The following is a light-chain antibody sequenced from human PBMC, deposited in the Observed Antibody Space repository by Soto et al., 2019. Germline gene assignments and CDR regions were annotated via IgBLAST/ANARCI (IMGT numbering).Light chain of an antibody. J-gene: IGLJ1*01. CDR3: CSYAGSSTNYV. Sequence: QSALTQPASVSGSPGQSITISCTGTSSDVGSHNLVSWYQQHPGKAPKLMIYEVSKRPSGVSNRFSGSKSGNTASLTISGLQAEDEADYYCCSYAGSSTNYVFGTGTKVTVL. CDR1: SSDVGSHNL. CDR2: EVS. V-gene: IGLV2-23*02.